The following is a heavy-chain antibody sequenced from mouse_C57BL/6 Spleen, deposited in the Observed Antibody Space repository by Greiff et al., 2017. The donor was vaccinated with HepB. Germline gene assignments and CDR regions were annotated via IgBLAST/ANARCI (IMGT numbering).Heavy chain of an antibody. CDR1: GYSITSGYY. D-gene: IGHD1-1*01. Sequence: ESGPGLVKPSQSLSLTCSVTGYSITSGYYWNWIRQFPGNKLEWMGYISYDGSNNYNPSLKNRISITRDTSKNQFFLKLNSVTTEDTATYYCAREGYYGSRGYWYFDVWGTGTTVTVSS. CDR2: ISYDGSN. CDR3: AREGYYGSRGYWYFDV. V-gene: IGHV3-6*01. J-gene: IGHJ1*03.